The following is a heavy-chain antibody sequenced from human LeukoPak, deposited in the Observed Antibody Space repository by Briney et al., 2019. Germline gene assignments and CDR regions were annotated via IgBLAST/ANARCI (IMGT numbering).Heavy chain of an antibody. CDR3: AKDSWNYFLGGSRPRHFDY. CDR1: GFTFSSYG. Sequence: GRSLRLSCAASGFTFSSYGMHWVRRAPGKGLEWVAVISYDGSNKYYTDSVKGRFTISRDNSKNTLYLQVNSLRAEDTAVYYCAKDSWNYFLGGSRPRHFDYWGQGALVTVSS. CDR2: ISYDGSNK. V-gene: IGHV3-30*18. J-gene: IGHJ4*02. D-gene: IGHD1-7*01.